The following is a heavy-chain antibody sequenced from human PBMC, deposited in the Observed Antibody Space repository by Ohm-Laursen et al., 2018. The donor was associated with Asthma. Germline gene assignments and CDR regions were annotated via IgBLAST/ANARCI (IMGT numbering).Heavy chain of an antibody. CDR3: AREKGSSGWTNWFDP. CDR2: IFPHGRHT. J-gene: IGHJ5*02. Sequence: SLRLSCAASGFTFSDYFMHWVRQGPGEGLVRISHIFPHGRHTNYADSVKGRFTISRDNSKNTLYLQMNSLRAEDTAVYYCAREKGSSGWTNWFDPWGQGTLVTVSS. D-gene: IGHD6-19*01. CDR1: GFTFSDYF. V-gene: IGHV3-74*01.